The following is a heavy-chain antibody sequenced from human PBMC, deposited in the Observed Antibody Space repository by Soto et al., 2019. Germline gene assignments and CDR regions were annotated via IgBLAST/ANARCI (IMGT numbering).Heavy chain of an antibody. V-gene: IGHV4-4*02. CDR3: ASFPYYDFWSGYTKFPDY. CDR1: GGSISSSNW. D-gene: IGHD3-3*01. Sequence: PSETLSLTCAVSGGSISSSNWWSWVRQPPGKGLEWIGEINHSGSTNYNPSLKSRVTISVDTSKNQFSLKPSSVTAADTAVYYCASFPYYDFWSGYTKFPDYWGQGTLVTVSS. J-gene: IGHJ4*02. CDR2: INHSGST.